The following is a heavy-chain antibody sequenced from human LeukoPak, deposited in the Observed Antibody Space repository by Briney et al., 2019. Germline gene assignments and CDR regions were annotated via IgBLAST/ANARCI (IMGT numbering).Heavy chain of an antibody. CDR2: ISYDGSYK. CDR1: GFTFSSYA. V-gene: IGHV3-30*04. Sequence: PGGSLRLSCAASGFTFSSYAMHWVRQAPGKGLEWVALISYDGSYKYYADSVKGRFTISRDNSKNTLYLQMNSLRAEDTAVYYCAKDSPVSCWGQGTLVTVSS. CDR3: AKDSPVSC. J-gene: IGHJ4*02. D-gene: IGHD2-8*01.